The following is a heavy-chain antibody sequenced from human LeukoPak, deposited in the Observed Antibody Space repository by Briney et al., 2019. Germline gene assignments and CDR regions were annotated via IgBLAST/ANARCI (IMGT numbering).Heavy chain of an antibody. CDR1: GFTFSSYG. CDR2: IRYDGSNK. D-gene: IGHD3-22*01. J-gene: IGHJ4*02. CDR3: ARGRHYYDSSGLFSWFDY. Sequence: GGSLRLSCAASGFTFSSYGMHWVRQAPGKGLEWVAFIRYDGSNKYYADSVKGRFTISRDNSKNTLYLQMNSLRAEDTAVYYCARGRHYYDSSGLFSWFDYWGQGTLVTVSS. V-gene: IGHV3-30*02.